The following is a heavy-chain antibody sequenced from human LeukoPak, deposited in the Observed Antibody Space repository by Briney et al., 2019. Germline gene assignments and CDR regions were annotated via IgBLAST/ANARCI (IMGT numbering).Heavy chain of an antibody. V-gene: IGHV4-34*01. CDR2: INHSGST. Sequence: SETLSLTCAVYGGSFSGYYWSWIRQPPGKGLEWIGEINHSGSTNYNPSLKSRVTISVDTSKNQFSLELSSVTAADTAVYYCARFGDYGGTDYWGQGALVTVSS. J-gene: IGHJ4*02. CDR1: GGSFSGYY. CDR3: ARFGDYGGTDY. D-gene: IGHD4-23*01.